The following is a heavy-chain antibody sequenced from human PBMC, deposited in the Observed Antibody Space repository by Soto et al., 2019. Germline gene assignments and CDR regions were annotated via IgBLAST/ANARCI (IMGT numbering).Heavy chain of an antibody. V-gene: IGHV1-2*02. CDR2: INPKSGGT. J-gene: IGHJ6*02. D-gene: IGHD2-2*01. CDR1: GDTFTANY. Sequence: GASVKVSCKASGDTFTANYIHWVRQAPGQGFEWMGWINPKSGGTNCPQKLQGRVTMTRDTSLSTVYMTLTRLTSDDTAVYYCARGGYCTSSSCYEDFYRGMDVWGQGTTVTVSS. CDR3: ARGGYCTSSSCYEDFYRGMDV.